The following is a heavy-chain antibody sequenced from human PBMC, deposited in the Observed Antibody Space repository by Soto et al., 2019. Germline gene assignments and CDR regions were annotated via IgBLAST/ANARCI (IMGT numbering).Heavy chain of an antibody. CDR1: GFTFSSYA. D-gene: IGHD1-7*01. Sequence: GGSLRLSCAASGFTFSSYAMHWVRQAPGKGLEWVAVISYDGSNKYYADSVKGRFTIPRDTSKNTLSLQMNSLRVEDTAVYYCVRGELRPRFDYWGQGTLVTVSS. J-gene: IGHJ4*02. CDR2: ISYDGSNK. V-gene: IGHV3-30*14. CDR3: VRGELRPRFDY.